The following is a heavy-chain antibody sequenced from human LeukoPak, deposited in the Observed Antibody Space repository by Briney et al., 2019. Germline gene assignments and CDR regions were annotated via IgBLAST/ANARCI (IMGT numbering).Heavy chain of an antibody. CDR1: GFTFDDYT. D-gene: IGHD6-19*01. J-gene: IGHJ4*02. V-gene: IGHV3-43*01. CDR3: ARDNTAVAGPADY. Sequence: GGSLRLSCAASGFTFDDYTTHWVRQAPGKGLEWVSLISWDGGSTYYADSVKGRFTISRDNAKNSLYLQMNSLRAEDTAVYYCARDNTAVAGPADYWGQGTLVTVSS. CDR2: ISWDGGST.